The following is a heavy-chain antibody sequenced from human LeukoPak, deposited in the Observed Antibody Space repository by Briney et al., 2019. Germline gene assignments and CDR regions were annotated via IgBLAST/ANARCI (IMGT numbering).Heavy chain of an antibody. J-gene: IGHJ4*02. V-gene: IGHV4-38-2*01. CDR2: ISHGGRT. CDR3: AGIVGNIEVFDY. Sequence: SETLSLTCAVSGYSISSDYYWGWIRQPPGKGLEWIGSISHGGRTYYNPSFKSRVTTSVDTSKKEVSLKLSSVTAADTAVYYCAGIVGNIEVFDYWGQGTLVTVSS. D-gene: IGHD1-26*01. CDR1: GYSISSDYY.